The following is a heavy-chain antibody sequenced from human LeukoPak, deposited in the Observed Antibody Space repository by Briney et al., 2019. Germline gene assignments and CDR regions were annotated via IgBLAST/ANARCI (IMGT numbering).Heavy chain of an antibody. CDR3: ARGVPYDSWSGPHYSDY. V-gene: IGHV3-30*04. D-gene: IGHD3-3*01. CDR1: GFTFSSYA. J-gene: IGHJ4*02. CDR2: ISYDGSNK. Sequence: GRSLRLSCAASGFTFSSYAMHWVRQAPGKGLEWVAVISYDGSNKYYADSVKGRFTISRDNSKNTLYLQMNSLRAEDTAVYYCARGVPYDSWSGPHYSDYWGQGTLVTVSS.